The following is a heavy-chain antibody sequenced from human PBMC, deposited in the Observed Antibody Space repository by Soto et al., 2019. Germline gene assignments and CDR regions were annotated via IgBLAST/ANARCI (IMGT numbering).Heavy chain of an antibody. Sequence: EVQLVESGGGLVQPGGSVRLSCVGSGFIFEDFAMNWVRQVPGKGLEWVSGISWNSATLAYADSVKGRFIVSRDNAKNILYLQMNSLRVEDAALYYCAKDVGSYYYDTSAYLYDYWGQGTLVTVSS. CDR3: AKDVGSYYYDTSAYLYDY. CDR1: GFIFEDFA. D-gene: IGHD3-22*01. J-gene: IGHJ4*02. CDR2: ISWNSATL. V-gene: IGHV3-9*01.